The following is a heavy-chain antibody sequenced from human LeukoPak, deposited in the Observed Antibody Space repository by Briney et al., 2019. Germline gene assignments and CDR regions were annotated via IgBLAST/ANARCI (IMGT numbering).Heavy chain of an antibody. CDR2: IYYNDDK. D-gene: IGHD3-9*01. CDR3: AHLVVTIDWRSYFDY. Sequence: SGPTLVKPTQTLTLTCTFSDFSLSTPGMGVGWIRQPPGKALEWLAFIYYNDDKRYSPSLRRRLTITRDPSKNQVVLAMTNMDTVDTATYYCAHLVVTIDWRSYFDYWGQGALVTVSS. V-gene: IGHV2-5*01. J-gene: IGHJ4*02. CDR1: DFSLSTPGMG.